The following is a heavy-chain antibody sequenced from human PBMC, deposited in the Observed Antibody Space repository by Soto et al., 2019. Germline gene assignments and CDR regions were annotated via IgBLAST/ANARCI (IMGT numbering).Heavy chain of an antibody. CDR3: ATRSSGWYFDY. J-gene: IGHJ4*02. CDR1: GFTFSSYA. V-gene: IGHV3-23*01. CDR2: ISGSGGST. Sequence: EVLLLESGGGLVQPGGSLRLSCAASGFTFSSYAMSWVRQAPGKGLEWVSAISGSGGSTYYADSVKGRFTISRDNSKNTLYRQMNSLRAEDTAVYYCATRSSGWYFDYWGQGTLVTVSS. D-gene: IGHD6-19*01.